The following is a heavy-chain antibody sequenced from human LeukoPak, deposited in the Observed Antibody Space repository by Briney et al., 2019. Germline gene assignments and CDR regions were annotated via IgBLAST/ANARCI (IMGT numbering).Heavy chain of an antibody. J-gene: IGHJ5*02. CDR1: GYTLTELS. CDR3: ARDGGGLLWGKLRPSRWFDP. Sequence: ASVKVSCKVSGYTLTELSMHWVRQAPGQGLEWMGIINPSGGSTSYAQKFQGRVTMTRDMSTSTVYMELSSLRSEDTAVYYCARDGGGLLWGKLRPSRWFDPWGQGTLVTVSS. D-gene: IGHD3-16*01. CDR2: INPSGGST. V-gene: IGHV1-46*01.